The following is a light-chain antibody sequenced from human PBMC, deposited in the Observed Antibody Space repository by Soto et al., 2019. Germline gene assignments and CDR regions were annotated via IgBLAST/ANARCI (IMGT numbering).Light chain of an antibody. CDR2: GNS. V-gene: IGLV1-40*01. CDR3: QSYDSSLRAV. CDR1: SSNIGAGYD. Sequence: QSVLTQPPSVSGAPGQRVTTSCTGSSSNIGAGYDVHWYQQLPGTAPKLLIYGNSNRPSGVPDRFSGSKSGTSASLAITGLQAEDEADYYCQSYDSSLRAVFGGGTKVTVL. J-gene: IGLJ2*01.